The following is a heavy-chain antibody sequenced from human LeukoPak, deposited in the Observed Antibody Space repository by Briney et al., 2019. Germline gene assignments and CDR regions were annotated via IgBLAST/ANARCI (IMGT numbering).Heavy chain of an antibody. D-gene: IGHD4-23*01. Sequence: GGSLRLSCAASGFTFSSYAMYWVRQAPGKGLEWVSTIRGSGGTTYYADSVKGRFTISRDNSKNTLYLQMNSLRAEDTAVYYCARDARDGYGGNPFDYWGQGTLVTVSS. CDR3: ARDARDGYGGNPFDY. V-gene: IGHV3-23*01. CDR2: IRGSGGTT. CDR1: GFTFSSYA. J-gene: IGHJ4*02.